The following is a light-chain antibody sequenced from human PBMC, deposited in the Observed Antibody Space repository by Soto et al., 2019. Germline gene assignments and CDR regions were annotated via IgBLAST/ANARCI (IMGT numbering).Light chain of an antibody. J-gene: IGKJ5*01. CDR1: QDISNY. CDR3: QQYDNLPIP. Sequence: DIQMTQSPSSRYASVGDRVTITWQASQDISNYLNWYQQKPGKAPKLLIYDASNLETGVPSRFSGSGSGTDITFTISSLQPEDIATYYCQQYDNLPIPFGQGTRLEIK. CDR2: DAS. V-gene: IGKV1-33*01.